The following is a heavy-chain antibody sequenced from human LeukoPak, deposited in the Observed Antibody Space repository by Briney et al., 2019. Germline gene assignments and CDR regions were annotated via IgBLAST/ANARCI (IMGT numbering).Heavy chain of an antibody. Sequence: GGSLRLSCAASGFTFSSYAMSRVRQAPGKGLEWVSAISGSGGSTYYADSVKGRFTISRDNSKNTLYLQMNSLRAEDTAVYYCATGYSGYDTLAVAGSLDYWGQGTLVTVSS. CDR3: ATGYSGYDTLAVAGSLDY. CDR1: GFTFSSYA. J-gene: IGHJ4*02. CDR2: ISGSGGST. D-gene: IGHD5-12*01. V-gene: IGHV3-23*01.